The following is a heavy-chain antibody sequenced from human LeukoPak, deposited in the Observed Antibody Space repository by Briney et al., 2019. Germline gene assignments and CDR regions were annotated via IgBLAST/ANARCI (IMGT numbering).Heavy chain of an antibody. D-gene: IGHD2-15*01. J-gene: IGHJ6*03. CDR1: GFTFSDYY. V-gene: IGHV3-11*04. Sequence: GGSLRLSCAASGFTFSDYYMSWIRQAPGKGLEWVSYISSSGSTIYYADSVKGRFTISRDNAKNSLYLQMNSLRAEDTAVYYCARDGCSDGSCPPTFYYYYYYMDVWGKGTTVTVSS. CDR3: ARDGCSDGSCPPTFYYYYYYMDV. CDR2: ISSSGSTI.